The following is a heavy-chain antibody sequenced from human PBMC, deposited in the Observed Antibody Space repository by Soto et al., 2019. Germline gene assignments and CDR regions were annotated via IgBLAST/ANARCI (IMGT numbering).Heavy chain of an antibody. J-gene: IGHJ6*02. Sequence: SETLSLTGAVYGGSFSGYYWSWIRQPPGKGLEWIGEINHSGSTNYNPSLKSRVTISVDTSKNQFSLKLSSVTAADTAVYYCATQLTYYYYYYGMDVWGQGTTVTVSS. CDR1: GGSFSGYY. CDR2: INHSGST. CDR3: ATQLTYYYYYYGMDV. V-gene: IGHV4-34*01. D-gene: IGHD6-6*01.